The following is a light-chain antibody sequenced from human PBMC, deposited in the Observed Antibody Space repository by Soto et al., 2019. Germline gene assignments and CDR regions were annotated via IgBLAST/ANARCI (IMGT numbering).Light chain of an antibody. CDR2: LEGSGSY. V-gene: IGLV4-60*03. CDR1: SGHSSYI. J-gene: IGLJ2*01. Sequence: QSVLTQSSSASASLGSSVKLTCTLSSGHSSYIIAWHQQQPGKAPRYLMKLEGSGSYNKGSGVPDRFSGSSSGADRYLTISNLQSEDEADYYCETWHSNTRVFGGGTQLTVL. CDR3: ETWHSNTRV.